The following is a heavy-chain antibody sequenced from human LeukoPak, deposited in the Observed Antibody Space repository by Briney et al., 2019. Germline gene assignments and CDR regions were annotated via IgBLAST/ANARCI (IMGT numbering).Heavy chain of an antibody. CDR1: GFMFSDYA. CDR2: ISSSGGTT. CDR3: AKLGNFASGSYSD. J-gene: IGHJ4*02. D-gene: IGHD3-10*01. Sequence: SVGSLRLSCVASGFMFSDYAMSWVRQAPGKGLEWVSSISSSGGTTFYADSVKGRFTISRDNSKNTLYLHMNSLRAEDTAVYYCAKLGNFASGSYSDWGQGTLVTVSS. V-gene: IGHV3-23*01.